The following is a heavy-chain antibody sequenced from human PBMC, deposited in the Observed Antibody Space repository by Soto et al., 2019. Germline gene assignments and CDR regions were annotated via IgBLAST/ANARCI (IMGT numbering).Heavy chain of an antibody. D-gene: IGHD6-6*01. CDR1: GYTLTELC. CDR2: FDPEDGET. J-gene: IGHJ4*02. Sequence: GASVKVSCKVSGYTLTELCMHWVRQAPGKGLEWMGGFDPEDGETTYAQKFQGRVTMTEDTSTDTAYMELSSLRSEDTAVYYCATSGPGIAARSELDYWGQGTLVTVSS. V-gene: IGHV1-24*01. CDR3: ATSGPGIAARSELDY.